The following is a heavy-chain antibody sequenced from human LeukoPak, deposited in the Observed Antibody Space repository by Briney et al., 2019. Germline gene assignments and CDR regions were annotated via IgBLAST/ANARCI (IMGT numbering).Heavy chain of an antibody. J-gene: IGHJ6*02. Sequence: GGSLRLSCAASGFTFSSYAMSWVRQAPGKGLEWVPAISGSGGSTYYADSVKGRFTISRDNSKNTLYLQMNSLRAEDTAVYYCAKYDTVTTYYYYYGMDVWDQGTTVTVSS. D-gene: IGHD4-17*01. CDR2: ISGSGGST. V-gene: IGHV3-23*01. CDR3: AKYDTVTTYYYYYGMDV. CDR1: GFTFSSYA.